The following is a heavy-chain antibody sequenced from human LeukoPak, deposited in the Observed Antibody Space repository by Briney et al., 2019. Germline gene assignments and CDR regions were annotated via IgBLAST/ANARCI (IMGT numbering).Heavy chain of an antibody. V-gene: IGHV3-23*01. Sequence: PGGALRLSCAASVCTFSSYAMSGVGQARGKGVDGVSAISGIGGSTYYADSVKGRFTISRDNSKNTLYLQMNSLRAEDTAVYYCAKDALFTDYALDYWGQGTLVTVSS. CDR1: VCTFSSYA. D-gene: IGHD4-17*01. J-gene: IGHJ4*02. CDR3: AKDALFTDYALDY. CDR2: ISGIGGST.